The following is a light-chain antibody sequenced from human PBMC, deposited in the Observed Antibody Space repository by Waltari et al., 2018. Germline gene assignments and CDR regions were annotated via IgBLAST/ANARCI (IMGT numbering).Light chain of an antibody. V-gene: IGLV2-14*01. J-gene: IGLJ3*02. Sequence: QSALTQPASVSGSPGQSITISCTGTSRAVGGYNLVSWHQQHPGKAPKLIIYEVSNRPSGVSNRFSGSKSGNTASLTISGLQAEDEADYYCTSYITTRGDWVFGGGTKLTVL. CDR2: EVS. CDR3: TSYITTRGDWV. CDR1: SRAVGGYNL.